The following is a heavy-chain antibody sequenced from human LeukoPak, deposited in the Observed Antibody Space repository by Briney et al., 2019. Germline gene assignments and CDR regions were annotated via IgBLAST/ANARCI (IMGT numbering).Heavy chain of an antibody. D-gene: IGHD5-18*01. CDR3: ARGATAMVFISFFDY. Sequence: SETLSLTCAVYGESFSGYYWSWIRQPPGKGLEWIGEINHSGSTNYNPSLKRRVTISVDTSKNQFSLKLSSVTAADTAVYYCARGATAMVFISFFDYWGQGTLVTVSS. CDR1: GESFSGYY. J-gene: IGHJ4*02. CDR2: INHSGST. V-gene: IGHV4-34*01.